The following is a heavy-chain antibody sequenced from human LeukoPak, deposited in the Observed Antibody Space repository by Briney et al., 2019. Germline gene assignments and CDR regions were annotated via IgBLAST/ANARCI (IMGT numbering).Heavy chain of an antibody. J-gene: IGHJ4*02. CDR3: ARGYSSGRYGGNDY. CDR2: INHSGST. Sequence: SETLSLTCAVYGGSFSGYYWSWIRQPPGKGLEWIGEINHSGSTNYNPSLKSRVTISVDTSKNQFSPKLGSVTAADTAVYYCARGYSSGRYGGNDYWGQGTLVTVSS. V-gene: IGHV4-34*01. D-gene: IGHD6-19*01. CDR1: GGSFSGYY.